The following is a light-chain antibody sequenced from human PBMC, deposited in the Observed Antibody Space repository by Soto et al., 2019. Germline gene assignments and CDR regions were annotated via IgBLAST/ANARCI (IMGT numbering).Light chain of an antibody. CDR1: DDITNY. Sequence: IQLTQSPSSLSASVGDRVTVTCRASDDITNYLAWYQQKAGKAPKLLIYDASTLYSGVPSRFSGSGSGTDFTLTISGLQPEDFATYYCQQSYSTPPITFGQGTRLEIK. J-gene: IGKJ5*01. CDR2: DAS. CDR3: QQSYSTPPIT. V-gene: IGKV1-9*01.